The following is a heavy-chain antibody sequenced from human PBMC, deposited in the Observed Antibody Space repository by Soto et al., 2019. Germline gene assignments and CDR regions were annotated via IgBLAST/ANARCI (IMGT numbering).Heavy chain of an antibody. Sequence: GGSLRLSCAASGFTFSHSWLSWVRQAPGKRLEWVSAISGSGSSTYYADSVKGRFTISRDNSKNTLYLQMNSLRAEDTAVYYCAKVSITMVPGGVDYWGQGTLVTVSS. V-gene: IGHV3-23*01. J-gene: IGHJ4*02. CDR2: ISGSGSST. CDR1: GFTFSHSW. CDR3: AKVSITMVPGGVDY. D-gene: IGHD3-10*01.